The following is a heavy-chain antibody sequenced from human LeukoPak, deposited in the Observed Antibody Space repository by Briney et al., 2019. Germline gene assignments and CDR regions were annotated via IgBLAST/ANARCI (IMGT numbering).Heavy chain of an antibody. CDR3: ARPDQGLPNWLYDY. Sequence: GGSLRLSCAASGFTFSSYWMSWVRQAPGKGLEWVANIKQDGSEKYHVDSVKGRFTISRDNAKNSLYLQMNSLRAEDTAVYYCARPDQGLPNWLYDYWGQGTLVTVSS. D-gene: IGHD6-25*01. J-gene: IGHJ4*02. CDR2: IKQDGSEK. V-gene: IGHV3-7*01. CDR1: GFTFSSYW.